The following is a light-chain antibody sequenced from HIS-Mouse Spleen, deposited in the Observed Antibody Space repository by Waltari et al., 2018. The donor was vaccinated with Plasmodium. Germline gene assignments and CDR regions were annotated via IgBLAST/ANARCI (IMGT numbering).Light chain of an antibody. V-gene: IGLV3-25*03. Sequence: SYELTQPPSVSVSPGQTARITCSGDALPKQYAYWYQQTPGQAPVLVIYKDRERPSGIPERFSGSSSGTTVTLTISGVQAEDEADYYCQSADSSGTYVFGTGTKVTVL. CDR2: KDR. J-gene: IGLJ1*01. CDR1: ALPKQY. CDR3: QSADSSGTYV.